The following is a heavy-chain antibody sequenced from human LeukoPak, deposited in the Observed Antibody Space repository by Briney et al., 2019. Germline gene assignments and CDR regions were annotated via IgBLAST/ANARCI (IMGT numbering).Heavy chain of an antibody. CDR2: ISYDGSNK. V-gene: IGHV3-30*03. J-gene: IGHJ4*02. CDR1: GFTFSSYG. D-gene: IGHD5-18*01. CDR3: ARESSVDTAMVFDY. Sequence: PGGSLRLSCAASGFTFSSYGMHWVRQAPGKGLEWVAVISYDGSNKYYADSVKGRFTISRGNSKNTLYLQMNSLRAEDTAVYYCARESSVDTAMVFDYWGQGTLVTVSS.